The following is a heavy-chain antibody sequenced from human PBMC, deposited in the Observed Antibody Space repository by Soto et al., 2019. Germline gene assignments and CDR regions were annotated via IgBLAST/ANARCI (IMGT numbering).Heavy chain of an antibody. Sequence: QVQLVESGGGVVQPGRSLRLSCAASGFTFSSYAMHWVRQAPGKGLEWVAVISYDGSNKYYADSVKGRFTISRDNSKNTLYLQMNSLGAEDTDVYYCASLKVIGGATLEGMDVWGQGTTVTVSS. V-gene: IGHV3-30-3*01. D-gene: IGHD1-26*01. CDR2: ISYDGSNK. J-gene: IGHJ6*02. CDR1: GFTFSSYA. CDR3: ASLKVIGGATLEGMDV.